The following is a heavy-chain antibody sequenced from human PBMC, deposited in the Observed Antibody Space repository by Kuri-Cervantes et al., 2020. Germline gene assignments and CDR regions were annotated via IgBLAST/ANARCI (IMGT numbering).Heavy chain of an antibody. V-gene: IGHV1-58*01. D-gene: IGHD3-3*01. Sequence: SVKVSCKASGFTFTSSAVQWVRQARGQRLEWIGWIVVGSGNTNYAQKFQGRVTITADESTSTAYMGLSSLRPEDTAVYYCARAPIFGVVITSNFDYWGQGTLVTVSS. CDR2: IVVGSGNT. CDR3: ARAPIFGVVITSNFDY. CDR1: GFTFTSSA. J-gene: IGHJ4*02.